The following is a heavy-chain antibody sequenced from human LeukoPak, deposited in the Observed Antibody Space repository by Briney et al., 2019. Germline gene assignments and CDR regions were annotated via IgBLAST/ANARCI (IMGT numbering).Heavy chain of an antibody. CDR1: GYTFTGYY. CDR3: ARAGAYYDSSVNDY. D-gene: IGHD3-22*01. V-gene: IGHV1-2*02. J-gene: IGHJ4*02. CDR2: INPNSGGT. Sequence: ASVKVSCKAPGYTFTGYYMHWVRQAPGQGLEWMGWINPNSGGTNYAQKFQGRVTMTRDTSISTAYMELSRLRSDDTAVYYCARAGAYYDSSVNDYWGQGTLVTVSS.